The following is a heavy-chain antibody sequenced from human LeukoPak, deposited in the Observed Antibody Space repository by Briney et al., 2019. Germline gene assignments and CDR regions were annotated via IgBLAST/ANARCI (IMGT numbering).Heavy chain of an antibody. V-gene: IGHV3-53*01. J-gene: IGHJ4*01. CDR2: IYSGGST. D-gene: IGHD3-22*01. CDR3: ARVSYYDSSGYYFLSYVDY. CDR1: GFTVSSNY. Sequence: GGSLRLSCAASGFTVSSNYMSWVRQAPGKGLEWVSVIYSGGSTYYADSVRGRFTISRDNSKNTLYLQMNSLGAEDTAVYYCARVSYYDSSGYYFLSYVDYWGQEPWSPSPQ.